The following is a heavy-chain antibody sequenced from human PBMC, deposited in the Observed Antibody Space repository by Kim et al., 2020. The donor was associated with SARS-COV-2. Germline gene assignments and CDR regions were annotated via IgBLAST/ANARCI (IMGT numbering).Heavy chain of an antibody. D-gene: IGHD6-13*01. Sequence: GGSLRLSCAASGFTFSDYYMSWIRQAPGKGLEWVSYISSSGSTIYYADSVKGRFTISRDNADNSLYLQMNSLRAEDTAVYYCAKVRGAAGPFSYFYYGMDVWGQGTTVTVSS. CDR3: AKVRGAAGPFSYFYYGMDV. V-gene: IGHV3-11*01. J-gene: IGHJ6*02. CDR2: ISSSGSTI. CDR1: GFTFSDYY.